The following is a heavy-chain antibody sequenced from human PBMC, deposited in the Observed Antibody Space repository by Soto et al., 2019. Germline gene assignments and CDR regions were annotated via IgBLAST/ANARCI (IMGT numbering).Heavy chain of an antibody. J-gene: IGHJ5*02. CDR1: GASVSSYY. CDR3: ARTPETRDWLDP. D-gene: IGHD1-7*01. Sequence: QVQLQQSGPGLVRPSETLSLSCSVSGASVSSYYWSWVRQPPGQGLEWIGYIYYIGAYNYNPSLTSRVTISVDTSKNQFSLKLTSVTDADTDVYYCARTPETRDWLDPWGQGTLVTVS. CDR2: IYYIGAY. V-gene: IGHV4-59*02.